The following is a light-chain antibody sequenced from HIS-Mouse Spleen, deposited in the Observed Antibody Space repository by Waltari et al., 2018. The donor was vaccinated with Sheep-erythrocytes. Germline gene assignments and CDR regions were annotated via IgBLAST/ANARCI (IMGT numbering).Light chain of an antibody. J-gene: IGLJ1*01. CDR3: CSYAGSYNHV. Sequence: QSALTQPRSVSGSPGQSVTISCTGTSSDVGGYNYVSWYQQHPGKAPKLRIYDVSKRPVGVPDRFSGSKAGNTASLTISGLQAEDEADYYCCSYAGSYNHVFATGTKVTVL. CDR2: DVS. V-gene: IGLV2-11*01. CDR1: SSDVGGYNY.